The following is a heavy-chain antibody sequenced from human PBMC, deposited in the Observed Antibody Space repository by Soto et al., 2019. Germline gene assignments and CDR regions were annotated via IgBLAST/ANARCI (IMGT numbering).Heavy chain of an antibody. CDR2: IYSGGST. Sequence: GGSLRLSCAASGFTVSSNYMSWVRQAPGKGLEWVSVIYSGGSTYYADSVKGRFTISRDNSKNTLYLQMNSLRAEDTAVYYCARDPSRSSGYPRLYGMDVWGQGTTVTVSS. CDR1: GFTVSSNY. J-gene: IGHJ6*02. D-gene: IGHD3-22*01. V-gene: IGHV3-53*01. CDR3: ARDPSRSSGYPRLYGMDV.